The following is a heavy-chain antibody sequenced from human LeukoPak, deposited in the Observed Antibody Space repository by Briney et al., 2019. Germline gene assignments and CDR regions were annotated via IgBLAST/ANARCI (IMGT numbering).Heavy chain of an antibody. Sequence: SETLSLTCAVYGGSFSGYYWSWIRQPPGKGLEWIGEINHSGSTNYNPSLKSRVTISVDTSKNQFSLKLSSVTAADTAVYYCARVAPPIAAAGRGYYFDYWGQGTLVTVSS. CDR2: INHSGST. J-gene: IGHJ4*02. CDR3: ARVAPPIAAAGRGYYFDY. CDR1: GGSFSGYY. D-gene: IGHD6-13*01. V-gene: IGHV4-34*01.